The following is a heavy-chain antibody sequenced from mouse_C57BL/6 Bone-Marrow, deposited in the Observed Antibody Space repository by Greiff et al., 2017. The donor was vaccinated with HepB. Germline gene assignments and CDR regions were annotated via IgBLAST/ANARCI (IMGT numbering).Heavy chain of an antibody. D-gene: IGHD2-1*01. CDR3: ARDGKIWFAY. Sequence: DVKLVESGGGLVKPGGSLKLSCAASGFTFSDYGMHWVRQAPEKGLEWVAYISSGSSTIYYADTVKGRFTISRDNAKNTLFLQMTSLRSEDTAMYYCARDGKIWFAYWGQGTLVTVSA. J-gene: IGHJ3*01. CDR1: GFTFSDYG. CDR2: ISSGSSTI. V-gene: IGHV5-17*01.